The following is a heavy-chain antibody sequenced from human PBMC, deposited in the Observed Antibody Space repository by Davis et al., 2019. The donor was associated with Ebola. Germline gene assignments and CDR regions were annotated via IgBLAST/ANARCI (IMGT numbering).Heavy chain of an antibody. V-gene: IGHV4-61*01. CDR1: GGSVGSGSYY. CDR2: IYYSGST. CDR3: AREGSSSFDY. Sequence: MPSETLSLTCTVSGGSVGSGSYYWSWIRQPPGKGLEWIGYIYYSGSTNYNPSLKSRVTISVDTSKNQFSLKLSSVTAADTAVYYCAREGSSSFDYWGQGTLVTVSS. D-gene: IGHD6-13*01. J-gene: IGHJ4*02.